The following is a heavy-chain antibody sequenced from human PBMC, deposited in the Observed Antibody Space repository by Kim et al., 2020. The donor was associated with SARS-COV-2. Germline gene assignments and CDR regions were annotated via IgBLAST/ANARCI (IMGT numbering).Heavy chain of an antibody. Sequence: SVKVSCKASGGTFSSYAISWVRQAPGQGLEWMGGIIPIFGTANYAQKFQGRVTITADESTSTAYMELSSLRSEDTAVYYCARDRGGWYSNYYYGMDVWGQGTTVTVSS. J-gene: IGHJ6*02. D-gene: IGHD6-19*01. CDR3: ARDRGGWYSNYYYGMDV. V-gene: IGHV1-69*13. CDR2: IIPIFGTA. CDR1: GGTFSSYA.